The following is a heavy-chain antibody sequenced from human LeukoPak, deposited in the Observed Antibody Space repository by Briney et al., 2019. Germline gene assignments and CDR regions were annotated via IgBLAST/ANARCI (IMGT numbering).Heavy chain of an antibody. Sequence: ADTLSLTCTVSCGSLSSYYWSGIRQPPGEGLGGFGYLYYRGSTPYTPSLRRRVTISVDTPKNHFSLRLSSVTAADTAVYYCARVFYYGSGTFDLWGRGTLVTVSS. J-gene: IGHJ2*01. CDR1: CGSLSSYY. V-gene: IGHV4-59*07. D-gene: IGHD3-10*01. CDR2: LYYRGST. CDR3: ARVFYYGSGTFDL.